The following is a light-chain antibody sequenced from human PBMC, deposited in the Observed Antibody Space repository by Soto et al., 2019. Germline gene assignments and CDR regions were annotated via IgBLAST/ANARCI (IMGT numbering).Light chain of an antibody. CDR2: DAS. CDR3: QQRRNWPPT. CDR1: QSVSSY. V-gene: IGKV3-11*01. Sequence: EIVLTQSPATLSLSPGERATLSCRASQSVSSYLAWYQQKPGQARMLLIYDASNRATGIPARLSGSGSGTDFTLTISSLEPEDFAVYYCQQRRNWPPTFGQGPKLEIK. J-gene: IGKJ2*01.